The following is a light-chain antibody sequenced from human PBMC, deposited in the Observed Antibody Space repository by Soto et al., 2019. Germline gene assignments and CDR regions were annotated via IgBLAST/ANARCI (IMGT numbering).Light chain of an antibody. V-gene: IGKV1-5*03. J-gene: IGKJ1*01. CDR3: LQYNTYPWT. CDR2: KAS. CDR1: QSISPW. Sequence: DIQMTQSPSTLSASVGDRVTITCRASQSISPWLAWYQQKPGKPPNLLIYKASSLESGVPARFSGSGSGTEFTLTISSLQPDDFATDYCLQYNTYPWTFGQGTKVEIK.